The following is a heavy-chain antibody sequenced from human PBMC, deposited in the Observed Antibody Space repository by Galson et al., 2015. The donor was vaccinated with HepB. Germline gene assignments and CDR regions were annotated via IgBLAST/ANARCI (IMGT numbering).Heavy chain of an antibody. CDR1: GFTFSDYY. Sequence: SLRLSCAASGFTFSDYYMSWIRQAPGKGLEWVSYISSSSSYTNYADSVKGRFTISRDNAKNSLYLQMNSLRAEDTAVYYCARRLGTPGGSFLTGYWGFDYWGQGTLVTVSS. J-gene: IGHJ4*02. V-gene: IGHV3-11*03. CDR2: ISSSSSYT. CDR3: ARRLGTPGGSFLTGYWGFDY. D-gene: IGHD3-9*01.